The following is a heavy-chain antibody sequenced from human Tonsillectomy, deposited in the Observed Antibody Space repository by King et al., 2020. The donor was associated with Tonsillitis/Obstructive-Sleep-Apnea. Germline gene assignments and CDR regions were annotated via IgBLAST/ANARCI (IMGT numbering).Heavy chain of an antibody. Sequence: VQLVESGGGLVKPGGSLRLSCAASGFSFSITWMNWVRQAPGKGLEWVGRVKSKPDGETTDYAAPVKGRFTISRDDSENTLYLQMNSLKTEDTAVYYCTAAPYRSSAQAFDYWGQGTLVTVSS. V-gene: IGHV3-15*01. CDR2: VKSKPDGETT. J-gene: IGHJ4*02. CDR1: GFSFSITW. D-gene: IGHD2-2*01. CDR3: TAAPYRSSAQAFDY.